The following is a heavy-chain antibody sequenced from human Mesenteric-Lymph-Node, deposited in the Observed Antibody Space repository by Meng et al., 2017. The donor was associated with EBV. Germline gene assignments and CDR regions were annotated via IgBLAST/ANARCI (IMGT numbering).Heavy chain of an antibody. J-gene: IGHJ4*02. CDR2: VHRSGST. CDR3: ARGTVAGTHLDY. V-gene: IGHV4-34*01. D-gene: IGHD6-19*01. CDR1: GEAFSDYY. Sequence: QGQLHQWGAGLLKPSETLSLTCAVYGEAFSDYYWTWIRQTPGKGLEWIGEVHRSGSTNYNPSLKSRVIISIDTSKNQFSLKLTSVTAADTAVYYCARGTVAGTHLDYWAQGTLVTVSS.